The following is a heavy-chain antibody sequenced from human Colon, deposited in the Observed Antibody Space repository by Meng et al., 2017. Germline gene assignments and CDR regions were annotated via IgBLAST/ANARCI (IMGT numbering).Heavy chain of an antibody. Sequence: QVQLKEPGPGLVKPSQTLSLTCTVSGGSISTSGHWWSWIRQHPGKGLEWIGYVFYSGSTQYNPSLKSRVSISVDTSKNQFSLKLYSMTAADTAVYYCARDMSGGYYWFDPWGQGTLVTVSS. J-gene: IGHJ5*02. CDR3: ARDMSGGYYWFDP. V-gene: IGHV4-31*03. CDR1: GGSISTSGHW. CDR2: VFYSGST. D-gene: IGHD3-22*01.